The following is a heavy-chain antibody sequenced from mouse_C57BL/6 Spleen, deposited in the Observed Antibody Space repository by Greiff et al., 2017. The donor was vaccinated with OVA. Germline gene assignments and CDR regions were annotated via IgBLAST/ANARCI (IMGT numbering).Heavy chain of an antibody. CDR2: ISYDGSN. D-gene: IGHD2-1*01. CDR3: ARAPYGNYFDY. CDR1: GYSITSGYY. Sequence: LQESGPGLVKPSQSLSLTCSVTGYSITSGYYWNWIRQFPGNKLEWMGYISYDGSNNYNPSLKNRISITRDTSKNQFFLKLNSVTTEDTATYYCARAPYGNYFDYWGQGTTLTVSS. V-gene: IGHV3-6*01. J-gene: IGHJ2*01.